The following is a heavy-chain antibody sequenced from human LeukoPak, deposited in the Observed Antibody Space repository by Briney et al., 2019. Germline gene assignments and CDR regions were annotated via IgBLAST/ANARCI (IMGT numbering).Heavy chain of an antibody. J-gene: IGHJ4*02. CDR3: VRESGAAADY. D-gene: IGHD6-13*01. V-gene: IGHV3-74*01. CDR1: GFTFSSYW. CDR2: INSDESAT. Sequence: GGSLRLSCEASGFTFSSYWMHWVRQAPGKGLVWVSRINSDESATNYADSVKGRFTISRDNAKNTLYLQMDSLRAEDTAVYYCVRESGAAADYWGQGTLVTVSS.